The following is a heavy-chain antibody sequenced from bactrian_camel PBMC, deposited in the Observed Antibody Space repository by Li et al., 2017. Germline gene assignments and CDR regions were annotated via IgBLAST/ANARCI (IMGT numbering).Heavy chain of an antibody. CDR1: QNQYNC. Sequence: HVQLVESGGGTVETGGSLTLSCLEPQNQYNCLGWFRQAPGKEREGVAAFHIGDRRQFIADSVKGRFTLSYDNAKTTVYLQMNSLKSEDTAMYYCATSASRLLQFPLRQSNYGFWGQGTQVTVS. CDR3: ATSASRLLQFPLRQSNYGF. D-gene: IGHD1*01. CDR2: FHIGDRRQ. J-gene: IGHJ6*01. V-gene: IGHV3S54*01.